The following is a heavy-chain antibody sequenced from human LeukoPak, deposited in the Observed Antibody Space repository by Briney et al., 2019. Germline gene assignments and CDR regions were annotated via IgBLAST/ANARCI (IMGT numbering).Heavy chain of an antibody. CDR1: GYTFTSYG. V-gene: IGHV1-18*01. D-gene: IGHD3-10*01. CDR2: ISAYNGNT. Sequence: ASVKVSCKASGYTFTSYGISWVRQAPGQGPEWMGWISAYNGNTNYAQKLQGRVTMTTDTSTRTAYMELRSLRSDDTAVYYCARQSGQLWFGEDHYYYSYMDVWGEGTTVTISS. CDR3: ARQSGQLWFGEDHYYYSYMDV. J-gene: IGHJ6*03.